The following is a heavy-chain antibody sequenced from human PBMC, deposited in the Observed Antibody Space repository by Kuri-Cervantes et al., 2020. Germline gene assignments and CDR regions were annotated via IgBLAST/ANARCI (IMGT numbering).Heavy chain of an antibody. CDR2: IIPIFGTI. J-gene: IGHJ4*02. Sequence: SVKVSCKASGYTFTSYAMNWVRQAPGQGLEWMGGIIPIFGTIHYAQNFQGRVTITTDESTSTAYMELSSLKFEDTAVYYCATAFDYYGSGSALGNWGQGTLVTVSS. V-gene: IGHV1-69*05. CDR3: ATAFDYYGSGSALGN. CDR1: GYTFTSYA. D-gene: IGHD3-10*01.